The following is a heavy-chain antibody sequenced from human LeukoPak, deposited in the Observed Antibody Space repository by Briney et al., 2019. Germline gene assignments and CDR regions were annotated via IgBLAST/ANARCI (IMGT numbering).Heavy chain of an antibody. CDR3: ARGRGIGA. Sequence: GGSLRLSCAASGFTFRSFWMTWVRQAPGKGREWVANISEDGSEKYYVDSVNGRFTISRDNAKNSLSLQMNSLRAEDMGVYYCARGRGIGAWGQGTTVTVSS. V-gene: IGHV3-7*01. CDR2: ISEDGSEK. CDR1: GFTFRSFW. J-gene: IGHJ6*02.